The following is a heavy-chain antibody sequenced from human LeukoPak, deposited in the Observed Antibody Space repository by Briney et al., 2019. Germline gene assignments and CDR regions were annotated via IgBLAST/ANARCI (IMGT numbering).Heavy chain of an antibody. CDR3: ARDYGVEVAGGYSDY. J-gene: IGHJ4*02. V-gene: IGHV3-15*01. Sequence: GGSLRLSCAASGFTFSNAWMSWVRQAPGKGLEWVGRIKSKTDGGTTDYAAPVKGRFTISRDDSKNTLYLQMNSLKTEDTAVYYCARDYGVEVAGGYSDYWGQGTLVTVSS. CDR1: GFTFSNAW. D-gene: IGHD6-19*01. CDR2: IKSKTDGGTT.